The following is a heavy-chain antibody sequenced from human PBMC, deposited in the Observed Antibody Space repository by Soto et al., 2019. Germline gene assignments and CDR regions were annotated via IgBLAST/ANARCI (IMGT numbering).Heavy chain of an antibody. D-gene: IGHD2-15*01. CDR1: GGSISSYY. V-gene: IGHV4-59*01. CDR3: ERLAYRTGGTCSPGGCFDT. CDR2: IYYSGST. J-gene: IGHJ5*02. Sequence: SETLSLTCTVSGGSISSYYWSWIRQPPGKGLEWIGYIYYSGSTNYNPSLKSRVTISVDTSKNQFSLKLSSVTAADTAVYYCERLAYRTGGTCSPGGCFDTWGQGTLVTVSS.